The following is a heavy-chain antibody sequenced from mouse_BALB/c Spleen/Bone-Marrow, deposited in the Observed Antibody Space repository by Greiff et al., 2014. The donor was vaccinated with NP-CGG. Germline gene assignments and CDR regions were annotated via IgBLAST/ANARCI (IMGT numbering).Heavy chain of an antibody. Sequence: DVQLVESGGGLVQPGGSRKLSCAAFGFTFSSFGMHWVRQAPERGLEWVAYISSGSSTIFYADTVKGRFTISRDNPKNTLFLQMTSLRSEDTAMYYCTRGGNWEDFDYWGQGTTLTVSS. CDR1: GFTFSSFG. V-gene: IGHV5-17*02. CDR3: TRGGNWEDFDY. D-gene: IGHD4-1*01. CDR2: ISSGSSTI. J-gene: IGHJ2*01.